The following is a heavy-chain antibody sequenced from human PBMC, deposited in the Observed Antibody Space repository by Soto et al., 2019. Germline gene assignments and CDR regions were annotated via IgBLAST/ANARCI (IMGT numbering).Heavy chain of an antibody. CDR2: INPNSGGT. CDR3: ARGTGLRYFDWLSANYYYGMDV. CDR1: GYTFTDYY. J-gene: IGHJ6*02. D-gene: IGHD3-9*01. Sequence: GASVKVSCKASGYTFTDYYMHWVQQAPGQGLEWMGWINPNSGGTNYAQKFQGRVTMTRDTSISTAYMELSRLSSVTAADTAVYYCARGTGLRYFDWLSANYYYGMDVWGQGTTVTVSS. V-gene: IGHV1-2*02.